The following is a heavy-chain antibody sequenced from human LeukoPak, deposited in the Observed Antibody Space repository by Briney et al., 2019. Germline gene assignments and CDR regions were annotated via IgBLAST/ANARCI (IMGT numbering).Heavy chain of an antibody. CDR2: ISAHNGNT. J-gene: IGHJ4*02. V-gene: IGHV1-18*01. Sequence: ASVRVSCKASAYTFTSYGITWVRQAPGQGLEWMGWISAHNGNTNYVQKLQGRVTMTTELSTTPAYMELRSLSSDDTAVYYCARGGAYSSDWYVDYWGQGTLVTVSS. D-gene: IGHD6-19*01. CDR3: ARGGAYSSDWYVDY. CDR1: AYTFTSYG.